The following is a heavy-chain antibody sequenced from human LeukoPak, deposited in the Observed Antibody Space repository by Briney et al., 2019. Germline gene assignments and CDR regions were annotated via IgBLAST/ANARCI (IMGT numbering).Heavy chain of an antibody. CDR3: TREVSGWRGGAFDL. Sequence: GGSLRLSCAASGFSFSTSNMNWVRQAPGKGLEWVSYISGSSSTIYYADSVKGRFTISRDNAKNSLYLQMNSLRVDDTAVYYCTREVSGWRGGAFDLWGQGTIVTVSS. V-gene: IGHV3-48*04. CDR2: ISGSSSTI. CDR1: GFSFSTSN. D-gene: IGHD6-19*01. J-gene: IGHJ3*01.